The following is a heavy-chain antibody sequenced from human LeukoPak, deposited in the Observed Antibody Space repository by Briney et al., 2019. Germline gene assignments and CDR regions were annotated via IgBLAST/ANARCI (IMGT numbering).Heavy chain of an antibody. Sequence: WGSLRLSCVVSGCTFSSYWMSWVRQAPGKGLEWVANIKRDGGEKYYVDSVKRRFSISRDNAKKSLYLQMNSLRAEHTAVYYCAREGHSGDYFDYWGQGTLVTVSS. V-gene: IGHV3-7*05. D-gene: IGHD2-21*01. CDR1: GCTFSSYW. CDR2: IKRDGGEK. J-gene: IGHJ4*02. CDR3: AREGHSGDYFDY.